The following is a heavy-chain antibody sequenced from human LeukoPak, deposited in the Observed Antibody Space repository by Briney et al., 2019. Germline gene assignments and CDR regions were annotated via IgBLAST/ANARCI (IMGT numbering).Heavy chain of an antibody. CDR2: ISGSGGST. V-gene: IGHV3-23*01. CDR3: ARGRAAAGPGDPYYFDY. J-gene: IGHJ4*02. D-gene: IGHD6-13*01. Sequence: GGSLRLSCAASGFTFSSYAMSWVRQAPGKGLEWVSAISGSGGSTYYADSVKGRFTISRDNSKNTLYLQMNSLRAEDTAVYYCARGRAAAGPGDPYYFDYWGQGTLVTVSS. CDR1: GFTFSSYA.